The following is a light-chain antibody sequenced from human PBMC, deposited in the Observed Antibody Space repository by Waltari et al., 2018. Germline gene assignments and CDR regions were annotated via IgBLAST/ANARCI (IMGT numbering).Light chain of an antibody. CDR1: KLGEKY. Sequence: SYEVTQPPSVSVSPGETASITCSGHKLGEKYASWYQQKPGQSPMLVIYRDNKRPSWIPERFSASNSGTTDTLTISGTQAIDEADYFCQAWDSKTVVFGGGTKLTVL. CDR2: RDN. V-gene: IGLV3-1*01. J-gene: IGLJ3*02. CDR3: QAWDSKTVV.